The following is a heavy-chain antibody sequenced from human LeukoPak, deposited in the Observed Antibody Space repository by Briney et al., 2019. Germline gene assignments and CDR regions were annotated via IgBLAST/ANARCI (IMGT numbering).Heavy chain of an antibody. Sequence: GGSLRLPCAASGFTFDDYAMHWVRQAPGKGLEWVSGISWNSGSIGYADSVKGRFTISRDNAKNSLYLQMNSLRAEETALYYCAKANTAMVKRDAFDIWGQGTMVTVSS. CDR1: GFTFDDYA. J-gene: IGHJ3*02. D-gene: IGHD5-18*01. CDR3: AKANTAMVKRDAFDI. V-gene: IGHV3-9*01. CDR2: ISWNSGSI.